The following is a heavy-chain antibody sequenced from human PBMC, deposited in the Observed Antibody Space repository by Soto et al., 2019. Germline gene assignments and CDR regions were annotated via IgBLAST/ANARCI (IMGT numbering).Heavy chain of an antibody. CDR1: GFTFSSYW. D-gene: IGHD4-4*01. CDR3: ASADSMGDYYYGMDV. CDR2: INSDGSST. Sequence: PGGSLRFSCAASGFTFSSYWMHWVRQAPGKGLVWVSRINSDGSSTSYADSVKGRFTISRDNAKNTLYLQMNSLRAEDTAVYYCASADSMGDYYYGMDVWGQGTTVTVSS. J-gene: IGHJ6*02. V-gene: IGHV3-74*01.